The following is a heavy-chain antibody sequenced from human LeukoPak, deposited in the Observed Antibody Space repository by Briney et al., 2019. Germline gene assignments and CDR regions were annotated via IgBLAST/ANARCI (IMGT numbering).Heavy chain of an antibody. V-gene: IGHV6-1*01. CDR3: ARWIHDQHYFGR. CDR1: GDTIYSNIVA. CDR2: TYYMSKWYN. Sequence: SQTLSLTCAISGDTIYSNIVAWNWIRQSPSKGLEWLGRTYYMSKWYNDYGVSVKSRITINPDTSKNQFSLHLNSVTPEDTAVYFCARWIHDQHYFGRWGQGTLVTVSS. J-gene: IGHJ5*02. D-gene: IGHD5-12*01.